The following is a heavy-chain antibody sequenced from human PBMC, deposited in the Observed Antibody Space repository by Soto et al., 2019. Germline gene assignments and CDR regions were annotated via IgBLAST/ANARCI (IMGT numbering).Heavy chain of an antibody. CDR3: ARGPEYYYGGSGYVDY. CDR2: INHGGST. V-gene: IGHV4-34*01. D-gene: IGHD3-22*01. J-gene: IGHJ4*02. Sequence: PSDTQSLSCGVYGVSVVGYYVGWIRQPPGRGLEWIGEINHGGSTTYTPSLKSRVTISLDTSKNHFSLKLNSVTAADTSVYYCARGPEYYYGGSGYVDYWGQGTLVTVSS. CDR1: GVSVVGYY.